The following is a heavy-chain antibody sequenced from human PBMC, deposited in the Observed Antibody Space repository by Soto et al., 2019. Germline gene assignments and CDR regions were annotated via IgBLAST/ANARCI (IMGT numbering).Heavy chain of an antibody. CDR2: ISYDGSNK. V-gene: IGHV3-30*18. Sequence: GGSLRLSCAASGFTFSSYGMHWVRQAPGKGLEWVAVISYDGSNKYYADSVKGRFTISRDNSKNTLYLQMNSLRAEDTAVYYCAKGNYDFWSGYGWGQGTLVTVSS. CDR1: GFTFSSYG. J-gene: IGHJ4*02. CDR3: AKGNYDFWSGYG. D-gene: IGHD3-3*01.